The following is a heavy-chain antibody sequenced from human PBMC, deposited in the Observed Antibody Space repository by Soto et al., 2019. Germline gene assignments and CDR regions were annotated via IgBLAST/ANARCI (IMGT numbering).Heavy chain of an antibody. CDR1: GLSFIRYA. D-gene: IGHD3-10*02. CDR2: ISGSGGST. V-gene: IGHV3-23*01. CDR3: AKGVYFIRGSLAVFDF. J-gene: IGHJ3*01. Sequence: PGGSLRLSCAASGLSFIRYAMSWVRKAPGKGLEWVSGISGSGGSTYYADSVKGRLTISRDNSKNTLYLQMHTLRAEDTAVLYYAKGVYFIRGSLAVFDFGAKGTRVPVS.